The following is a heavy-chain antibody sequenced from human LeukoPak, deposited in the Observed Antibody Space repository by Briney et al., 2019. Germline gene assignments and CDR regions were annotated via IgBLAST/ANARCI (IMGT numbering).Heavy chain of an antibody. CDR1: GGSISTYY. CDR3: TRMGGYSGYATH. D-gene: IGHD5-12*01. V-gene: IGHV4-59*08. J-gene: IGHJ4*02. Sequence: SETLSLTCTVSGGSISTYYWSWIRQPPGKGLEWIGYIHYSGTTNYNSSLKSRVTISLDTSKNQFSLNLSSVTAADTAVYYCTRMGGYSGYATHWGQGTLVTVSS. CDR2: IHYSGTT.